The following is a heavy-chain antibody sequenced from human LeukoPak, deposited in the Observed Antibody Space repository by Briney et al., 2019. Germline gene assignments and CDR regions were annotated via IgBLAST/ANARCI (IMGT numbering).Heavy chain of an antibody. J-gene: IGHJ4*02. CDR2: IIPIFGTA. V-gene: IGHV1-69*05. CDR3: ARGVGGYYRYFDY. D-gene: IGHD3-22*01. Sequence: SVKVSCKASVGTFISYAISCVRQAPRQGLEWMGGIIPIFGTANYAQKIQGRITITTDESTSTAYMELGSLRSEDTARYYCARGVGGYYRYFDYWGQGTLVTVSS. CDR1: VGTFISYA.